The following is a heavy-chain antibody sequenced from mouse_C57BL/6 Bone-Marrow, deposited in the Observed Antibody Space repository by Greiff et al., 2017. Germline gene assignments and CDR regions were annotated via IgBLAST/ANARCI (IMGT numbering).Heavy chain of an antibody. J-gene: IGHJ4*01. D-gene: IGHD1-1*01. CDR1: GYTFTSYW. CDR3: ARPLYYYGSIYGYAMDY. CDR2: IDPSDSYT. Sequence: QVQLQQPGAELVMPGASVKLSCKASGYTFTSYWMHWVKQRPGQGLEWIGEIDPSDSYTNYNQKFKGKSTLTVDKSSSTAYMQLSSLTSEDSAVYYCARPLYYYGSIYGYAMDYWGQGTSVTVSS. V-gene: IGHV1-69*01.